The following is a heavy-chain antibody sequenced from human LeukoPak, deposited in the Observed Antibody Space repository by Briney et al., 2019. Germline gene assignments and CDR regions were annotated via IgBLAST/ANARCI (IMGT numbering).Heavy chain of an antibody. Sequence: PGGSLRLSCAASGFTFSTYRMSWVRQAPGKGLEWVSAISGSGGSTYYADSVKGRFTISRDNSKNTLYLQMNSLRAEDTAVYYCAKSVLLWFGALYGMDVWGQGTTVTVSS. V-gene: IGHV3-23*01. D-gene: IGHD3-10*01. CDR2: ISGSGGST. CDR1: GFTFSTYR. J-gene: IGHJ6*02. CDR3: AKSVLLWFGALYGMDV.